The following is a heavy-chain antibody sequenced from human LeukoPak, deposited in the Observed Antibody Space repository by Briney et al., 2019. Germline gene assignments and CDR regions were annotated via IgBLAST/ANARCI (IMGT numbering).Heavy chain of an antibody. CDR2: IIPIFGTA. D-gene: IGHD2-2*01. V-gene: IGHV1-69*13. J-gene: IGHJ4*02. CDR3: ARGTYQYPFDY. CDR1: GYIFTSYG. Sequence: SVKVSCKASGYIFTSYGISWVRQAPGQGLEWMGGIIPIFGTANYAQKFQGRVTITADESTSTAYMELSSLRSEDTAVYYCARGTYQYPFDYWGQGTLVTVSS.